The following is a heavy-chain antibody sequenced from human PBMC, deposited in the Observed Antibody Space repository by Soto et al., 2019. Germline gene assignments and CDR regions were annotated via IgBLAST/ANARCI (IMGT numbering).Heavy chain of an antibody. Sequence: SETLSLTCTVSGGSIISYYWSWIRQPPGKGLEWIGYIYYSGSTYYNPSLKSRVTISVDTSKNQFSLKLSSVTAADTAVYYCARSARWYDILTDYPRGPEGRIXPWGQGTLVXVSS. CDR3: ARSARWYDILTDYPRGPEGRIXP. CDR1: GGSIISYY. D-gene: IGHD3-9*01. V-gene: IGHV4-59*12. CDR2: IYYSGST. J-gene: IGHJ5*02.